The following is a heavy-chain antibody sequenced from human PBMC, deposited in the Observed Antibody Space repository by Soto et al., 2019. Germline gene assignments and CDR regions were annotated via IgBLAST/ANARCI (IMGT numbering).Heavy chain of an antibody. CDR3: AREKGVAGPFDY. CDR2: ISYDGSNK. J-gene: IGHJ4*02. D-gene: IGHD6-19*01. V-gene: IGHV3-30-3*01. CDR1: GFTFSSYA. Sequence: GGSLRLSCAASGFTFSSYAMHWVRQAPGKGLEWVAVISYDGSNKYYADSVKGRFTISGDNSKNTLYLQMNSLRAEDTAVYYCAREKGVAGPFDYWGQGTLVTVSS.